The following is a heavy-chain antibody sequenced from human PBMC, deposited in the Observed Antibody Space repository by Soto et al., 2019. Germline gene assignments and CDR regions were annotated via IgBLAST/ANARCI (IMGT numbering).Heavy chain of an antibody. V-gene: IGHV3-23*01. D-gene: IGHD3-22*01. CDR2: ISGSGGTT. CDR3: AKRRDSSGYYYFDY. CDR1: GFTFSSYS. Sequence: GGSLRLSCAASGFTFSSYSMSWVRQAPGKGLEWVSAISGSGGTTYYADSVKGRFTISRDNSKNTLYLQMNSLRAEDTAVYYCAKRRDSSGYYYFDYWGQGTLVTVSS. J-gene: IGHJ4*02.